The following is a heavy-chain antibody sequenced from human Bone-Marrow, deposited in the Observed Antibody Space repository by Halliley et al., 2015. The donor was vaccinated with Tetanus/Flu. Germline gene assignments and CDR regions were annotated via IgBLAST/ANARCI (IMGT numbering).Heavy chain of an antibody. CDR2: IYHSGVT. CDR3: ARAEGRHRYYHGVDA. J-gene: IGHJ6*02. Sequence: TLSLTCNVSGGSTSSDGSYWTWIRHHPGRGLEWIGYIYHSGVTFSNPSLKSRTTISVGTSKNQCSLKLLSVTAADAAVYFCARAEGRHRYYHGVDAWGEGTTVAVPS. CDR1: GGSTSSDGSY. V-gene: IGHV4-31*03.